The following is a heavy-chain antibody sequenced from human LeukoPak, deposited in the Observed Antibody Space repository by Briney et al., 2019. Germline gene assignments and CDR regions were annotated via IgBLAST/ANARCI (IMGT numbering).Heavy chain of an antibody. CDR1: GYTFTSYD. V-gene: IGHV1-8*01. J-gene: IGHJ6*02. Sequence: GASVKVSCKASGYTFTSYDINWVRQATGQGLEWMGWMNPNSGNTGYAQKFQGRVTMTRNTSISTAYMELSSLRPEDTAVYYCASWGSTSCYTDPCYYYGMDVWGQGTTVTVSS. CDR3: ASWGSTSCYTDPCYYYGMDV. CDR2: MNPNSGNT. D-gene: IGHD2-2*02.